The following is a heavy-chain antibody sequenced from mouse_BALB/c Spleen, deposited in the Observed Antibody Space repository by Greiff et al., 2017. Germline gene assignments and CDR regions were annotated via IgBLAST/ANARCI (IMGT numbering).Heavy chain of an antibody. D-gene: IGHD1-1*01. CDR1: GFTFSSFG. V-gene: IGHV5-17*02. J-gene: IGHJ3*01. CDR2: ISSGSSTI. CDR3: ARSDYYGSSYEGFAY. Sequence: EVKLMESGGGLVQPGGSRKLSCAASGFTFSSFGMHWVRQAPEKGLEWVAYISSGSSTIYYADTVKGRFTISRDNPKNTLFLQMTSLRSEDTAMYYCARSDYYGSSYEGFAYWGQGTLVTVSA.